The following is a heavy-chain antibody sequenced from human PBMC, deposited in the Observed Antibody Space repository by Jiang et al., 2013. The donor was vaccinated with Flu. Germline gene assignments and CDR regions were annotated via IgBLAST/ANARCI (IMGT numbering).Heavy chain of an antibody. Sequence: LVQPGGSLRLSCAASGFTFKNYAMSWVRQAPGKGLEWVSAISGAAGPYYADSVKGRFTISRDNSMQMMYLQMDSLRAEDTAVYYCAKDVSPIASSGTVLDNWGQGTVVAVSP. V-gene: IGHV3-23*01. J-gene: IGHJ4*02. D-gene: IGHD3-3*02. CDR3: AKDVSPIASSGTVLDN. CDR2: ISGAAGP. CDR1: GFTFKNYA.